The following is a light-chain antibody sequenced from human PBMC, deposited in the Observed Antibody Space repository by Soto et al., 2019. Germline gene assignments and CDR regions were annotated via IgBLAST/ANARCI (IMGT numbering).Light chain of an antibody. J-gene: IGLJ1*01. CDR1: SSDVGGYNH. CDR3: GSYTSRSTYV. CDR2: DVS. V-gene: IGLV2-14*01. Sequence: QSALTQPASVSGSPGQSITISCTGTSSDVGGYNHVAWYQQHPGEAPTLMIYDVSNRPSGVSNRFSGSKSGNTASLTISGLQAEDEADYYCGSYTSRSTYVFGTGPKVTVL.